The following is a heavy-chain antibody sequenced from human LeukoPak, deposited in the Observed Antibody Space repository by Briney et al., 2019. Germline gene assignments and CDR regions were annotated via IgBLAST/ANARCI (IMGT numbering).Heavy chain of an antibody. J-gene: IGHJ4*02. CDR1: GFTFDDYG. CDR2: INWNGGST. Sequence: WGSLRLSCAASGFTFDDYGMSWVRQAPGKGLECVSGINWNGGSTGYADSVKGRFTISRDNAKNSLYLQMNSLRAEDTALYYCAREEMGVNYYDSSGPDYWGQGTLVTVSS. D-gene: IGHD3-22*01. V-gene: IGHV3-20*04. CDR3: AREEMGVNYYDSSGPDY.